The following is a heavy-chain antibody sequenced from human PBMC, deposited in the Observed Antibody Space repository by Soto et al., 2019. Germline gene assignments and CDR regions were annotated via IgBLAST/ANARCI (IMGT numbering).Heavy chain of an antibody. CDR2: ISAYSGQT. CDR3: ARTLDYYHYAMDV. V-gene: IGHV1-18*01. J-gene: IGHJ6*02. Sequence: ASVKVSCKASGYIFSAFGINWVRQAPGQGLEWMGWISAYSGQTNYAQRLQGRVTMTTETSKNTAYMELKSLRSDDTAIYYCARTLDYYHYAMDVSGQLNTVALSS. CDR1: GYIFSAFG.